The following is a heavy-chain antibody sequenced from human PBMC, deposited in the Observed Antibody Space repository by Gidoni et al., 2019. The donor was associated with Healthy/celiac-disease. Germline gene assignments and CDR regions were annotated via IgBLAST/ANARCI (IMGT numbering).Heavy chain of an antibody. CDR3: LSPFGGVIVN. CDR2: IRSKANSYAT. Sequence: EVQLVESGGGLVQPGGSLKLSCAASGFTFSGSAMHWVRQASGKGLEWVGRIRSKANSYATAYAASVKGRFTISRDDSKNTAYLQMNSLKTEDTAVYYCLSPFGGVIVNWGQGTLVTVSS. CDR1: GFTFSGSA. J-gene: IGHJ4*02. D-gene: IGHD3-16*02. V-gene: IGHV3-73*02.